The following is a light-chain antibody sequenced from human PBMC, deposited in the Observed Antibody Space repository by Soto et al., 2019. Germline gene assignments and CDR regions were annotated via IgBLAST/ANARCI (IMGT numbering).Light chain of an antibody. CDR3: QQYNKWPPPIT. CDR1: QRISNN. J-gene: IGKJ5*01. Sequence: DIVMTQSPATLSVAPGERVTLSCRASQRISNNVAWHQQKPGQPPRLLIYDASTRATGIPPRFSGSGSGTDFTLTINSLQSEDFATYYCQQYNKWPPPITLGQGTRLEIK. CDR2: DAS. V-gene: IGKV3-15*01.